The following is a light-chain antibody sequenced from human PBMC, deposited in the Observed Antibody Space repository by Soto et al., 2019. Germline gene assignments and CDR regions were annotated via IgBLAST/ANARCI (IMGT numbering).Light chain of an antibody. V-gene: IGLV1-40*01. J-gene: IGLJ2*01. Sequence: QSVLTQPPSVSGAPGQRVTISCTGSSSNIGAGYDVHWYQQLPGTGPKLLIYGNNNRPSGVPDRFSGSKSGTSASLAITGLQAEDEADYYCQSYDSSLSGHVVFGGGTKPTVL. CDR3: QSYDSSLSGHVV. CDR1: SSNIGAGYD. CDR2: GNN.